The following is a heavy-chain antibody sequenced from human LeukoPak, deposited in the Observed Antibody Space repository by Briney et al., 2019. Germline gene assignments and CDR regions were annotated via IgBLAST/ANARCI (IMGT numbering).Heavy chain of an antibody. J-gene: IGHJ4*02. CDR2: INGSGDAT. V-gene: IGHV3-23*01. D-gene: IGHD7-27*01. CDR3: AKNWGSLDY. CDR1: GFIFSHYT. Sequence: GGSLRLSCAVSGFIFSHYTMTWVRQAPGKGLEWVSSINGSGDATKYADSVMGRFTISRDNAKNSLYLQMNSLRAEDTAVYYCAKNWGSLDYWGQGTLVTVSS.